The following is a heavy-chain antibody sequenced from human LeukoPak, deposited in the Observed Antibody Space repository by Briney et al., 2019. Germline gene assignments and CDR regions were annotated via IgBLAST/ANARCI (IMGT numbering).Heavy chain of an antibody. J-gene: IGHJ6*02. CDR1: GFTFSSYW. D-gene: IGHD5-12*01. V-gene: IGHV3-74*01. CDR3: ARDPDIVATMDGMDV. Sequence: HTGGSLRLSCAASGFTFSSYWMHWVRQAPGKGLVWVSRINSDGSSTSYADSVKGRFTISRDNAKNTLYLQMNSLRAEDTAVYYCARDPDIVATMDGMDVWGQGTTVTVSS. CDR2: INSDGSST.